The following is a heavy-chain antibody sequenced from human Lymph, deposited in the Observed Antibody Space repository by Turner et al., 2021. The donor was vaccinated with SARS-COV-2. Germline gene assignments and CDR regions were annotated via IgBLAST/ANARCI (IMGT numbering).Heavy chain of an antibody. D-gene: IGHD3-10*01. V-gene: IGHV3-21*01. J-gene: IGHJ4*02. CDR1: GFTFSSYS. CDR2: ISSRGSYI. CDR3: AREKLGELFDY. Sequence: EVQLVESGGGLVKPGGSLRLSCAASGFTFSSYSMNWVRQAPGKGLERVSSISSRGSYIYYADSVKGRFTISRDNAKNSLYLQMNSLRADDTAVYYCAREKLGELFDYWGQGTLVTVSS.